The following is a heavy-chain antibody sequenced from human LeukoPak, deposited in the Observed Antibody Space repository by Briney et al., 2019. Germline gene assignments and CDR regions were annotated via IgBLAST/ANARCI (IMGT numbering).Heavy chain of an antibody. CDR1: GFTFSTYY. D-gene: IGHD2-2*01. J-gene: IGHJ6*02. V-gene: IGHV3-11*05. Sequence: KPGGSLRLSCAASGFTFSTYYMSWIRQAPGKGLEWVSYISGSSTFTNYADSVKGRFTISRDNANNSLYLQMNSLRAEDTAVYYCARDSTRSTSYYGMDVWGQGTTVTVSS. CDR2: ISGSSTFT. CDR3: ARDSTRSTSYYGMDV.